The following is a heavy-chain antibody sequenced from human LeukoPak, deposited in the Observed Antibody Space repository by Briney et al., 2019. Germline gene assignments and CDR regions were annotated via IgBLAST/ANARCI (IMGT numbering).Heavy chain of an antibody. CDR3: ARETERIQLWFSAGAGSDY. D-gene: IGHD5-18*01. CDR1: GYTFTGYY. CDR2: INPNRDVT. J-gene: IGHJ4*02. Sequence: ASVKDSCKASGYTFTGYYMHWVRQAPGQGREWMGWINPNRDVTNYAEKFQGRVTMTRDTSISTAYMELSRLRSEDTAVYYCARETERIQLWFSAGAGSDYWGQGTLVTVSS. V-gene: IGHV1-2*02.